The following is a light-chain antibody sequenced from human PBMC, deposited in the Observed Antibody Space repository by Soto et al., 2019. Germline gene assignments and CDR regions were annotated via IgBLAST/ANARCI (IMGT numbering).Light chain of an antibody. V-gene: IGLV2-23*02. CDR3: CSYAGSSTYVV. CDR2: EVT. CDR1: SSDVGTYNL. Sequence: QSVLTQPASVSGSPGQSITISCTGTSSDVGTYNLVSWYQQHPGKAPKLMIYEVTKRPSGVSNRFSDSKSGNTASLTISGLQAEDEADYYCCSYAGSSTYVVFGGGTQLTVL. J-gene: IGLJ2*01.